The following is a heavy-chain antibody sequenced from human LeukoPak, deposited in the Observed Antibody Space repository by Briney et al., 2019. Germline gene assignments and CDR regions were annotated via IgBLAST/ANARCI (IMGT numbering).Heavy chain of an antibody. D-gene: IGHD2-2*01. Sequence: ASVKVSCKASGGTFSSYAISWVRQAPGQGLEWMGGIIPIFGTANYAQKFQGRVTITADESTSTAYMELSSLRSEDTAVYYCARDMKGIAVVPAASWRYDYWGQGTLVTVSS. CDR2: IIPIFGTA. CDR3: ARDMKGIAVVPAASWRYDY. J-gene: IGHJ4*02. CDR1: GGTFSSYA. V-gene: IGHV1-69*13.